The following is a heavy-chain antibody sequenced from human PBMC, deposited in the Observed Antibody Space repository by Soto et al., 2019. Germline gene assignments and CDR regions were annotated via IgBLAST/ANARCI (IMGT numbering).Heavy chain of an antibody. CDR3: ARDRTRFADY. J-gene: IGHJ4*02. CDR2: IWYDGSNK. CDR1: GFTFRSAG. D-gene: IGHD1-1*01. V-gene: IGHV3-33*01. Sequence: QVYLVKSGGGVVQPGRSLRLSCAASGFTFRSAGLHWVRQAPGKGLEWVAVIWYDGSNKYYADSVKGRFTISRDNSKNTLYLQMNSLRAEDTAIYYCARDRTRFADYWGPGTMVTVSS.